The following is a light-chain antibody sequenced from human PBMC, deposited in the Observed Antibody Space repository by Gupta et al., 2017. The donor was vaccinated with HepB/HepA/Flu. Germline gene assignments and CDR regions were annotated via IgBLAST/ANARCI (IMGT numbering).Light chain of an antibody. J-gene: IGKJ1*01. V-gene: IGKV2-28*01. CDR1: QSLLHSTGKYY. Sequence: DIVMNQSPLSLPVTPGEPASISCRSSQSLLHSTGKYYLDWYLQKPGQSPQLLIYLGSNRASGVPDRFSGSGSGTDFTLKISRVEAEDVGVYYCMQAVQTPWTFGQGTKVEIK. CDR3: MQAVQTPWT. CDR2: LGS.